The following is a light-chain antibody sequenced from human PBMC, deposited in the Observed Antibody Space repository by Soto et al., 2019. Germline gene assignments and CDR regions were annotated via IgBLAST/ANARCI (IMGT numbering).Light chain of an antibody. CDR3: QSYDRTLSAYV. V-gene: IGLV1-40*01. CDR1: SSNIGAGYD. J-gene: IGLJ1*01. Sequence: QSALTQPPSESGAPGQRVTISCTGSSSNIGAGYDVHWYQHLPGTAPKVLIYGNINRPSGVPDRISGSKSGTSASLAITGLQPEDEAEYYCQSYDRTLSAYVFGTGTKLTVL. CDR2: GNI.